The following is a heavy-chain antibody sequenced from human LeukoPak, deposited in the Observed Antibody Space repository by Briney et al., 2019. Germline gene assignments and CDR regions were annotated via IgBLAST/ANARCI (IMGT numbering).Heavy chain of an antibody. CDR2: IHHSGST. CDR3: ARGGGMVQNWFDP. D-gene: IGHD1-1*01. J-gene: IGHJ5*02. Sequence: KPSETLSLTCAVSGVSISSGGYSWSWIRQPPGKGLEWIGYIHHSGSTYYNPSLKSRVTISVDRSKNQFSLKLSSVTAADTAVYYCARGGGMVQNWFDPWGQGTLVTVSS. CDR1: GVSISSGGYS. V-gene: IGHV4-30-2*01.